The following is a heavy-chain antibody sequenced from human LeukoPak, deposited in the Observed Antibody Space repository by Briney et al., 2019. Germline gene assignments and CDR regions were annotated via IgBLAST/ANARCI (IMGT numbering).Heavy chain of an antibody. V-gene: IGHV3-21*01. J-gene: IGHJ4*02. CDR2: ISSSSSYI. CDR1: GFTFGDYA. D-gene: IGHD4-11*01. CDR3: ARDLTTVTTVDY. Sequence: PGGSLRLSCTASGFTFGDYAMSWFRQAPGKGLEWVSSISSSSSYIYYADSVKGRFTISRDNAKNSLYLQMNSLRAEDTAVYYCARDLTTVTTVDYWGQGTLVTVSS.